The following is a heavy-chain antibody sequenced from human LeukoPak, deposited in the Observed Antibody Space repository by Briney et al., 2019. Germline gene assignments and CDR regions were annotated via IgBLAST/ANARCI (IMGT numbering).Heavy chain of an antibody. CDR1: GASVTMGSYY. D-gene: IGHD3-22*01. J-gene: IGHJ4*02. V-gene: IGHV4-39*01. Sequence: SETLSLTCSVSGASVTMGSYYWAWIRQPPGKGLEWIGTFHFSGSTYYNPSLKSRVTISVDTSKNSVSLMLRSVTAADTAVYFCARPFQDYDKGTFFYFFDFWGQGILVTVSP. CDR2: FHFSGST. CDR3: ARPFQDYDKGTFFYFFDF.